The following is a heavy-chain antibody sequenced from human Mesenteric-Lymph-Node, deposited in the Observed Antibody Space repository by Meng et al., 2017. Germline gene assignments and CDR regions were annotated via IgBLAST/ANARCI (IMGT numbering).Heavy chain of an antibody. V-gene: IGHV1-2*02. J-gene: IGHJ4*02. CDR1: GSTFSSYA. Sequence: QVQLARAGSEVETPGPSVNGSCKAAGSTFSSYAISWVRQAPGQRLEWMGWFNPKTGNALYTQKFQGRVIMTGDTSITTVYMELSRLMSDDTVIYCCARRGSYYDYWGQGTLVTVSS. CDR3: ARRGSYYDY. CDR2: FNPKTGNA. D-gene: IGHD3-10*01.